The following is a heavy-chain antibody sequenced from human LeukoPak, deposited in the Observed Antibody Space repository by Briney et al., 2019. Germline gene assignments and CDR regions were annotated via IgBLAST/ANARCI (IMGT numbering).Heavy chain of an antibody. D-gene: IGHD3-10*01. V-gene: IGHV4-61*01. Sequence: SETLSLTCTVSGGSLSSGSYYWSWIRQPPGKGLEWIGYIYYRGSTNYNPSLKSRVTISVDTSKNQFSLKLSSVTAADTAVYYCARESLLWFGELSAAYYYYYGMDVWGKGTTVTVSS. CDR3: ARESLLWFGELSAAYYYYYGMDV. CDR2: IYYRGST. CDR1: GGSLSSGSYY. J-gene: IGHJ6*04.